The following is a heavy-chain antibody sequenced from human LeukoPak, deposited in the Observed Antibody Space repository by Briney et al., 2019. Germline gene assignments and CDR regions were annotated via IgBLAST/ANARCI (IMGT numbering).Heavy chain of an antibody. CDR1: GFTFSTYA. V-gene: IGHV3-23*01. Sequence: GGSLRLSCAASGFTFSTYAMSWVRQAPGKGLEWVSGISGSGDSTNYADSVKGRFTISRDNSKNTLYLQMNSVRAEDTAVYYCAKDRSDTNTWYAGSHWGQGTLVTVSS. CDR3: AKDRSDTNTWYAGSH. D-gene: IGHD6-13*01. J-gene: IGHJ4*02. CDR2: ISGSGDST.